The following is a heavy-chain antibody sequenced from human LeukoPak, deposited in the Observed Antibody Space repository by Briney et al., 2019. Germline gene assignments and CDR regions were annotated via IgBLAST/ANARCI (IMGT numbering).Heavy chain of an antibody. CDR3: ARGAAVALEL. D-gene: IGHD6-19*01. Sequence: GGSLRLSCGASGFTLTDYNMHWVHQAPGKGLEYVAFIRFDGTTEYYTDSVKGRFTMSRDKSKNTLYLQMNSLRGEDTAVYYCARGAAVALELWGQGTLVTVSS. CDR2: IRFDGTTE. CDR1: GFTLTDYN. V-gene: IGHV3-30*02. J-gene: IGHJ4*02.